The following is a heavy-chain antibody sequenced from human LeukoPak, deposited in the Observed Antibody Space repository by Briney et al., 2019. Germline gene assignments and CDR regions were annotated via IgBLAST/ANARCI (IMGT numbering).Heavy chain of an antibody. V-gene: IGHV5-51*01. D-gene: IGHD1-20*01. Sequence: GESLKISCKGSGYSFTSYWIGWVRQMPGKGPEWMGIIYPGDSDTRYSPSFQGQVTISADKSISTAYLQWSSLKASDTAMYYCALRGGITGTSRPVDYWGQGTPVTVSS. CDR3: ALRGGITGTSRPVDY. CDR2: IYPGDSDT. J-gene: IGHJ4*02. CDR1: GYSFTSYW.